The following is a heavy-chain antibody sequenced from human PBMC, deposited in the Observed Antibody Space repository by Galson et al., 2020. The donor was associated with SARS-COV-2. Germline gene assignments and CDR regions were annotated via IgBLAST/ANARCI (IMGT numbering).Heavy chain of an antibody. J-gene: IGHJ3*02. V-gene: IGHV1-18*01. CDR2: ISAYNGHT. CDR3: ARALMITFGGVIGHPGAFDI. D-gene: IGHD3-16*02. CDR1: RYTLPRYG. Sequence: ASVTVSCKASRYTLPRYGISWVRQAPGQGLEWMGWISAYNGHTNYAQKLQGRVTIHTDTSTNKDYMELRSLRSDDTAVYYCARALMITFGGVIGHPGAFDIWGQGTMVTVSS.